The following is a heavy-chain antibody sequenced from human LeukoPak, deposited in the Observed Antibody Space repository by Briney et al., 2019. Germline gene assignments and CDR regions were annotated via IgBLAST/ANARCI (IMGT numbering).Heavy chain of an antibody. CDR3: ARGVAAAGFDY. CDR2: IWYDGSNK. CDR1: GFTFSSYS. J-gene: IGHJ4*02. D-gene: IGHD6-13*01. Sequence: GGSLRLSCAASGFTFSSYSMNWVRQAPGKGLEWVAVIWYDGSNKYYADSVKGRFTISRDNSKNTLYLQMNSLRAEDTAVYYCARGVAAAGFDYWGQGTLVTVSS. V-gene: IGHV3-33*08.